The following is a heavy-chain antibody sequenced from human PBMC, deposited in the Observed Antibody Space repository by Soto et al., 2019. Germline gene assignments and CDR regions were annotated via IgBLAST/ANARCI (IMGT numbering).Heavy chain of an antibody. D-gene: IGHD1-26*01. V-gene: IGHV4-30-4*01. CDR1: GGSISSGDYY. J-gene: IGHJ5*02. CDR2: IYSSGST. CDR3: AREGDLGVGGRWFDP. Sequence: QVQLQESGPGLVKPSQTLSLTCTVSGGSISSGDYYWSWIRQPPGKGLEWIGYIYSSGSTYYNPSLKSRVTISVDTSKNQFSLKLSSVTAADTAVYYCAREGDLGVGGRWFDPWGQGTLVTVSS.